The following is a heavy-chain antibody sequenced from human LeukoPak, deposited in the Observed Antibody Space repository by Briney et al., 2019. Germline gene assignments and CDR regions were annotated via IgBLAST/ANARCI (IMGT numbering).Heavy chain of an antibody. CDR1: GDSISSHY. V-gene: IGHV4-59*11. CDR3: ARTRRELLWFGEYYYYGMDV. Sequence: NPSETLSLTCNVSGDSISSHYWNWIRQPPGKGLEWIGYVFNSGGTNYNPFLKSRVTISVDTSKNQFSLELSSVAAADTAVYYCARTRRELLWFGEYYYYGMDVWGLGTTVTVSS. J-gene: IGHJ6*02. D-gene: IGHD3-10*01. CDR2: VFNSGGT.